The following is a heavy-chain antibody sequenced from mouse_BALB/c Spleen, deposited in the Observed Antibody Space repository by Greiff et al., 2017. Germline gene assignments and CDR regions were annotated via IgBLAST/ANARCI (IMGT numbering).Heavy chain of an antibody. CDR1: GYTFSSYW. D-gene: IGHD1-1*01. J-gene: IGHJ3*01. CDR3: ARNYYGSSYPFAY. V-gene: IGHV1-9*01. CDR2: ILPGSGST. Sequence: QVHVKQSGAELMKPGASVKISCKATGYTFSSYWIEWVKQRPGHGLEWTGEILPGSGSTNYNEKFKGKATFTADTSSNTAYMQLSSLTSEDSAVYYCARNYYGSSYPFAYWGQGTLVTVSA.